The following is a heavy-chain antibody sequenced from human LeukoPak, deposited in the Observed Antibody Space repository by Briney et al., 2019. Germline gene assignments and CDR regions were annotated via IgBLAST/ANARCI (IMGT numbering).Heavy chain of an antibody. Sequence: PGGSLRLSCAASGFTFSNYAMSWVRQAPGKGLEWVSGISDSGGSTFYADSVRGRFTISRDNSKNTLYLQMNSLRAEDTAVYYCAKERFDDSSGYYDAWGQGTLVTVSS. CDR1: GFTFSNYA. CDR2: ISDSGGST. D-gene: IGHD3-22*01. V-gene: IGHV3-23*01. J-gene: IGHJ5*02. CDR3: AKERFDDSSGYYDA.